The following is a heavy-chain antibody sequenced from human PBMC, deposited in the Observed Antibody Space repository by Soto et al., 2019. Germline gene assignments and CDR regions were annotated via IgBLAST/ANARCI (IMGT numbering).Heavy chain of an antibody. CDR1: GGSISSYY. Sequence: SETLSLTCTVSGGSISSYYWSWVRQPPGKGLEWIGYIYYSGSINYNPSLKGRVTISVDTSKNQFSLKLSSVTAADTAVYYCARDTPLRVDHSYDFWSANYYFAYWGQGTLVTVSS. V-gene: IGHV4-59*01. J-gene: IGHJ4*02. CDR2: IYYSGSI. CDR3: ARDTPLRVDHSYDFWSANYYFAY. D-gene: IGHD3-3*01.